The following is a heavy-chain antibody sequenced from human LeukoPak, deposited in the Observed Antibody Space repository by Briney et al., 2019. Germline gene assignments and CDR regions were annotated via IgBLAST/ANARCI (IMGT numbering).Heavy chain of an antibody. CDR2: INPSGGST. Sequence: GASVKVSFKASGYTFTNYYMHWVRQAPGQGLEWMGIINPSGGSTSYAQKFQGRVTMNRDMSTSTVYMELSSLRSEDTAVYYCARGPGEGGSSGYYYGKPEDPAEYYFDYWGQGTLVTVSS. CDR1: GYTFTNYY. CDR3: ARGPGEGGSSGYYYGKPEDPAEYYFDY. V-gene: IGHV1-46*01. J-gene: IGHJ4*02. D-gene: IGHD3-22*01.